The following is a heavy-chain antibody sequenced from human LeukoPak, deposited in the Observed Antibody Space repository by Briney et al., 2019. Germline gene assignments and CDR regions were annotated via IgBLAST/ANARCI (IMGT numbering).Heavy chain of an antibody. CDR3: ARGDSSGYYYSP. D-gene: IGHD3-22*01. Sequence: ASVKVSCKASGYTFTGYYMHWVRQAPGQGLEWMGWINPNSGGTNYAQKFQGWVTMTRDTSISTAYMELSRLRSDDTAVYYCARGDSSGYYYSPWGQGTLVTVSS. J-gene: IGHJ5*02. CDR2: INPNSGGT. V-gene: IGHV1-2*04. CDR1: GYTFTGYY.